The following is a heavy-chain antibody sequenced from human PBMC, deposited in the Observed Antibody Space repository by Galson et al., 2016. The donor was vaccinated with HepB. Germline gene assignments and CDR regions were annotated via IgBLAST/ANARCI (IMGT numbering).Heavy chain of an antibody. Sequence: SLRLSCAASAFRFSTYAMHWVRQAPGKGLQWVAGISFDGSQTYYGDSVGGQLIISRDNSKKSLYLQMNSLRPEDTAVYYCTSGHNWLDPWGQGTQVTVSS. CDR2: ISFDGSQT. CDR3: TSGHNWLDP. J-gene: IGHJ5*02. CDR1: AFRFSTYA. V-gene: IGHV3-30*04.